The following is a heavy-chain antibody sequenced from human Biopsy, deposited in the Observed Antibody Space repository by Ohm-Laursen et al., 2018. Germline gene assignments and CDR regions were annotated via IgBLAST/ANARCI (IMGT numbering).Heavy chain of an antibody. Sequence: SVKVSCKASGYTFYSYGITWVRQAPGQGLEWMGWITADNTNSAQKFRGRLTMTTDISTSTAYMDLKGLRSDDTAIYYCARAFGGAYYSYAFDLWGQGTLVTVSS. CDR1: GYTFYSYG. V-gene: IGHV1-18*01. J-gene: IGHJ3*01. CDR2: ITADNT. D-gene: IGHD2-21*02. CDR3: ARAFGGAYYSYAFDL.